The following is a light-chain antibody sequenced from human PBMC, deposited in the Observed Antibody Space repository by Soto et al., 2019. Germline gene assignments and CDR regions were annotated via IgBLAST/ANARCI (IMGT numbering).Light chain of an antibody. V-gene: IGKV3-11*01. CDR3: QQRSNWRFT. CDR1: QSVSSY. Sequence: EIVLTQSPATLSLSPGERATLSCRASQSVSSYLAWYQQKPGQAPRLLIYDASNRATGIPARFSGSGSGTDFTXTISSLEPEDFVVYYCQQRSNWRFTXGP. J-gene: IGKJ3*01. CDR2: DAS.